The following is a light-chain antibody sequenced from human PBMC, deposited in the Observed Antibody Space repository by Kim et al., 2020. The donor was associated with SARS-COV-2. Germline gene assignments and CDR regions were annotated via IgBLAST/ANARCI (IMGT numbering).Light chain of an antibody. J-gene: IGKJ1*01. CDR2: GTS. CDR1: QGIGND. CDR3: LQHSTYPWT. Sequence: DIQMTQSPSSLSASIGDRVIITCRTSQGIGNDLGWYQQKPGKAPKRLIYGTSNLQSGVPSRFSGSGSGTEFTLTISSLQPEDFASYYCLQHSTYPWTFGQGTRVDIK. V-gene: IGKV1-17*01.